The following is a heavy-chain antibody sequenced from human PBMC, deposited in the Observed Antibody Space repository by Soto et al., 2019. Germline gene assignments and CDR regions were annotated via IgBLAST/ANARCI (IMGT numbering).Heavy chain of an antibody. D-gene: IGHD1-26*01. J-gene: IGHJ4*02. CDR3: AKKSPVSSSFSDY. V-gene: IGHV3-23*01. Sequence: PGGSLRLSCAATGFTVSTYAMSWVRQAPGKGLEWVSGISGSGGSSYYADSVKGRFTISRDNSKNTLNLQMDSLGGEDTAVYYCAKKSPVSSSFSDYLGQGTVVTVSS. CDR2: ISGSGGSS. CDR1: GFTVSTYA.